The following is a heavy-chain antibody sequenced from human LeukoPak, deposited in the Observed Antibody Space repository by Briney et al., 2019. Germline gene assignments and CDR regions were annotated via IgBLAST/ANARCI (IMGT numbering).Heavy chain of an antibody. Sequence: SGGSLRLSCAASGFTVSSNYMSWVRQAPGKGLEWVSVIYSGGSTYYAGSVKGRFTISRDNSKNTLYLQMNSLRAEDTAVYYCAGRSGSYYGYYYYYGMDVWGQGTTVTVSS. J-gene: IGHJ6*02. D-gene: IGHD1-26*01. V-gene: IGHV3-53*01. CDR2: IYSGGST. CDR1: GFTVSSNY. CDR3: AGRSGSYYGYYYYYGMDV.